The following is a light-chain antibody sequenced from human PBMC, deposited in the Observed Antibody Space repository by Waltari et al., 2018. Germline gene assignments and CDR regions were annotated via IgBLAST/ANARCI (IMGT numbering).Light chain of an antibody. V-gene: IGKV3-20*01. CDR3: QQYGSSPRA. J-gene: IGKJ1*01. CDR2: GAS. CDR1: QRISSSY. Sequence: EIVLTQSPGTLSLSPGERGTLSCRASQRISSSYLAWYQQKPGQAPRLLIYGASSRATGIPDRFSGSGSETDFTLTISGLEPEDFAVYYCQQYGSSPRAFGQGTKVEIK.